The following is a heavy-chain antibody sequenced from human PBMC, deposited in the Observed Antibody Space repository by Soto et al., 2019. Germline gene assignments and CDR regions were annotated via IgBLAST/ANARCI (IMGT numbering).Heavy chain of an antibody. D-gene: IGHD2-2*01. Sequence: GASVKVSCKASGYTFSDFDINWLRQAAGQGPEWMGWMNAKSGDTFSAQRLQGKFNMTWDTSLSTAYMEVGSLTSDDAAIYYCARGNPFNYASFDVWGQGTTVTVSS. J-gene: IGHJ6*02. CDR3: ARGNPFNYASFDV. CDR2: MNAKSGDT. V-gene: IGHV1-8*01. CDR1: GYTFSDFD.